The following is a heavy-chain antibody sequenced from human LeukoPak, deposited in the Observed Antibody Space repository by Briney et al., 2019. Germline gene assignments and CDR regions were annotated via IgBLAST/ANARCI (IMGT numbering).Heavy chain of an antibody. CDR3: ARDGPHYDLDV. CDR1: GFNFRRYG. Sequence: PGRSLRLSCAASGFNFRRYGLHWVRQAPGKSLEWVAFLWSDGSNTNYADSVEGRFTISRDISKNSLYLQMNSLRAEDTAVYYCARDGPHYDLDVWGQGTTVTVSS. J-gene: IGHJ6*02. CDR2: LWSDGSNT. V-gene: IGHV3-33*01. D-gene: IGHD3-3*01.